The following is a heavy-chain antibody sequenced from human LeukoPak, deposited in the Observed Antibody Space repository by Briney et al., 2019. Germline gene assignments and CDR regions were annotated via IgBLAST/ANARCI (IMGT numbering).Heavy chain of an antibody. V-gene: IGHV1-2*02. D-gene: IGHD5-18*01. J-gene: IGHJ4*02. CDR3: AREWIQLWLPRAGYYFDY. Sequence: ASVKVSCKASGYTFTGYYMHWLRQAPGQGLEWMGWINPNSGGTNYAQKFQGRVTMTRDTSISTAYMELSRLRSDDTAVYYCAREWIQLWLPRAGYYFDYWGQGTLVTVSS. CDR1: GYTFTGYY. CDR2: INPNSGGT.